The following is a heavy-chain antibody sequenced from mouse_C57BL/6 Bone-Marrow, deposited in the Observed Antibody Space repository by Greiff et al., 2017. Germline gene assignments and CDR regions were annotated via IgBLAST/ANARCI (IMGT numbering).Heavy chain of an antibody. V-gene: IGHV7-3*01. D-gene: IGHD2-4*01. J-gene: IGHJ3*01. CDR2: IRNKANGYTT. CDR1: GFTFTDYY. Sequence: EVHLVESGGGLVQPGGSLSLSCAASGFTFTDYYMSWVRQPPGKALEWLGFIRNKANGYTTESSASMQGRFTISRDNSQSILYLQMNALRAEDSATYYCARYDYDGAWFAYWGQGTLVTVSA. CDR3: ARYDYDGAWFAY.